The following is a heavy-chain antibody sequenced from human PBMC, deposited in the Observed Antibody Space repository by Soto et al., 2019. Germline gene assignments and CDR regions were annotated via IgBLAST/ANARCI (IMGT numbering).Heavy chain of an antibody. CDR2: IYYSGST. V-gene: IGHV4-59*01. J-gene: IGHJ6*02. CDR3: ARDLFMSTTRDFWSGYYGSDGMDV. CDR1: CGSISCYY. D-gene: IGHD3-3*01. Sequence: SETLSPTCTVPCGSISCYYWGWIPQPPGEGLEWIGYIYYSGSTNYNPSLKSRVTISVDTSKNQFSLKLSSVTAADTAVYYCARDLFMSTTRDFWSGYYGSDGMDVWGQGTTVTVSS.